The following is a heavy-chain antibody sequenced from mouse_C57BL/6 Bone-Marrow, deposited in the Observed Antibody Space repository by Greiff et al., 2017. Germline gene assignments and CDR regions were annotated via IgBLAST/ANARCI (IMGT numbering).Heavy chain of an antibody. D-gene: IGHD2-5*01. CDR1: GFTFSNYW. J-gene: IGHJ4*01. Sequence: EVQRVESGGGLVQPGGSMKLSCVASGFTFSNYWMNWVRQSPEKGLEWVAQIRLKSDNYATHYAESVKGRFTISRDDSKSSVYLQMNNLRAEDTGIYYCTEDYSKIYYAMDYWGQGTSVTVSS. V-gene: IGHV6-3*01. CDR3: TEDYSKIYYAMDY. CDR2: IRLKSDNYAT.